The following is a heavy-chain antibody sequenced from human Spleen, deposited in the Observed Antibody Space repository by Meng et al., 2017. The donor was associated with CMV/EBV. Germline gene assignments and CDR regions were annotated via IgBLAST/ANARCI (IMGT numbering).Heavy chain of an antibody. V-gene: IGHV1-2*02. CDR1: GFTFSIYG. CDR3: ARASGNYFDFDY. CDR2: INPKSGDT. J-gene: IGHJ4*02. D-gene: IGHD1-26*01. Sequence: GGSLRLSCAASGFTFSIYGMHWVRQAPGQGLEWMGWINPKSGDTTYAQSFQDRVTMTRDTSISTAYMELSSLTSDDTAVYYCARASGNYFDFDYWGQGMLVTVSS.